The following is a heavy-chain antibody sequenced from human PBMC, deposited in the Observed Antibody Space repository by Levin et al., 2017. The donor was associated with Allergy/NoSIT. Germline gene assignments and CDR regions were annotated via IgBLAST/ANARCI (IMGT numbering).Heavy chain of an antibody. CDR3: TTYSSSWYYFDY. Sequence: GGSLRLSCAASGITFSNAWMSWARQAPGKGLEWVGRIKSNTDGGTTEYAALVKGRFSISRDDSKNTMYLQMNSLKTEDTAIYFCTTYSSSWYYFDYWGQGTLVTVSS. J-gene: IGHJ4*02. CDR1: GITFSNAW. CDR2: IKSNTDGGTT. V-gene: IGHV3-15*01. D-gene: IGHD6-13*01.